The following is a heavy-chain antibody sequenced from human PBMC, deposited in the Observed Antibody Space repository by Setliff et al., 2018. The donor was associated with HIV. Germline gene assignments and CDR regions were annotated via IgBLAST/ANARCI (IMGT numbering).Heavy chain of an antibody. CDR1: GGSISNSRYY. D-gene: IGHD3-22*01. V-gene: IGHV4-39*01. J-gene: IGHJ5*02. CDR2: IYYSGIT. Sequence: LSLTCTVSGGSISNSRYYWSWIRQPPGKGPEWIGSIYYSGITYYNPSLKSRVTISVDTSKNQFSLKLSSVTAADAAVYYCASRVYYYDSSGYLREEGFDPWGQGTLVTVSS. CDR3: ASRVYYYDSSGYLREEGFDP.